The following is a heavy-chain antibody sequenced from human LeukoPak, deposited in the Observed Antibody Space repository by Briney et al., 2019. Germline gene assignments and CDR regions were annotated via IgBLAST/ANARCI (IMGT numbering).Heavy chain of an antibody. CDR3: ARVPRGGDDWYFDI. CDR1: GFTFGDNA. CDR2: IRSKAYGATT. Sequence: GGSLRLSCTVSGFTFGDNAMSWVRQAPGKGLEWVGFIRSKAYGATTEYAASMTGRFTISRDDSKSIAYLQMNSLKTEDTAVYFCARVPRGGDDWYFDIWGRGILVTVSS. J-gene: IGHJ2*01. D-gene: IGHD2-21*02. V-gene: IGHV3-49*04.